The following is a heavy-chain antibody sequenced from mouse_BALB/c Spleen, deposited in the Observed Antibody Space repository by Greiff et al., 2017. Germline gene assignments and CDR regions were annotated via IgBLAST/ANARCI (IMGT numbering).Heavy chain of an antibody. V-gene: IGHV5-12-1*01. CDR3: ARGGYGNYGWFAY. Sequence: EVQGVESGGGLVKPGGSLKLSCAASGFAFSSYDMSWVLQTPEKRLEWVAYISSGGGSTYYPDTVKGRFTISRDNAKNTLYLQMSSLKSEDTAMYYCARGGYGNYGWFAYWGQGTLVTVSA. CDR1: GFAFSSYD. D-gene: IGHD2-1*01. CDR2: ISSGGGST. J-gene: IGHJ3*01.